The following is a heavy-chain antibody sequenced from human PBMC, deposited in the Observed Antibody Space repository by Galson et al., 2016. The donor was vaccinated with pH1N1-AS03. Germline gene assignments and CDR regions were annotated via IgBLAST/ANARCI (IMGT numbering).Heavy chain of an antibody. V-gene: IGHV3-7*01. Sequence: SLRLSCAASGFTFSRHCMTWVRQAPGKGLEWVANINRDGSEKDYLDSVKGRFTISRDDASNSLYLQMNSLRAEDTATYYCARDLGYGIKGYGFDNWGQGTLVTVSS. CDR2: INRDGSEK. CDR1: GFTFSRHC. CDR3: ARDLGYGIKGYGFDN. J-gene: IGHJ4*02. D-gene: IGHD5-12*01.